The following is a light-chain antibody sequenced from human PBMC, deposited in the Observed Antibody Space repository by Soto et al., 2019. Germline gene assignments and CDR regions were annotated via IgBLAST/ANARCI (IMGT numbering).Light chain of an antibody. Sequence: ETVMTQSPVAVSVSPWRTASLSCRARQNVRKNLAWYQQKPGQAPRLLIYGASTRATGIPARFSGDGSGTEFTLTIDSLQSEDFVVYYCLQYDGWPLTFGQGTRLEIK. CDR3: LQYDGWPLT. J-gene: IGKJ5*01. V-gene: IGKV3-15*01. CDR1: QNVRKN. CDR2: GAS.